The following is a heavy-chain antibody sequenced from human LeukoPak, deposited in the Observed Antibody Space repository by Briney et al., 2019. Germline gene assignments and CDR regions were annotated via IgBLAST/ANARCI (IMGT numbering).Heavy chain of an antibody. CDR1: GGSFSGYY. J-gene: IGHJ4*02. Sequence: PSETLFPTCAVYGGSFSGYYWSWIRQPPGKGLEWIGEIKHSGSTNYNPSLKSRVTISVDTSKNQFSLKLSSVTAADTAVYYCASREMATIDIGGQGTLVTVSS. CDR3: ASREMATIDI. D-gene: IGHD5-24*01. V-gene: IGHV4-34*01. CDR2: IKHSGST.